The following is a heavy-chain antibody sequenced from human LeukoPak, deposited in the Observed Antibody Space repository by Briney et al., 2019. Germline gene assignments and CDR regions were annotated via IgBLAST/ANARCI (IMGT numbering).Heavy chain of an antibody. D-gene: IGHD6-6*01. V-gene: IGHV3-48*01. J-gene: IGHJ6*03. CDR3: ARAVAARHGYYYYYLDV. Sequence: GGSLRLSCAASGFTFSSYSMNWVRQAPGKGLEWVSYISSSSTIYYADSVKGRFTISRDNAKKSLYLQMNSLRAEDTAVYYCARAVAARHGYYYYYLDVWRKGSTVTVSS. CDR1: GFTFSSYS. CDR2: ISSSSTI.